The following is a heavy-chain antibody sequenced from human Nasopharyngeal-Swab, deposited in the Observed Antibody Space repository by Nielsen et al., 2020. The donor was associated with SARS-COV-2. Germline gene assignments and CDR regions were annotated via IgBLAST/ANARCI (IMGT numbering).Heavy chain of an antibody. Sequence: GGSLRLSCAASGFTFSSYAMSWVRQAPGKGLEWVSAISGSGGSTYYADSVKGRFTISRDNSKNTLYLQMNSLRAEDTALYYCAKASKNLRITMVRGVSYYYGMDVWGQGTTVTVSS. CDR1: GFTFSSYA. CDR2: ISGSGGST. CDR3: AKASKNLRITMVRGVSYYYGMDV. D-gene: IGHD3-10*01. J-gene: IGHJ6*02. V-gene: IGHV3-23*01.